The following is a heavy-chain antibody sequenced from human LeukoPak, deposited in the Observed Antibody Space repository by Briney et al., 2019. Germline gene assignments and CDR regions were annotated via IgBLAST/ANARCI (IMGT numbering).Heavy chain of an antibody. CDR1: GYTFTSYG. CDR3: ARDHRVYDSSGYSDFDC. D-gene: IGHD3-22*01. CDR2: ISAYNGNT. Sequence: GASVKVSCKASGYTFTSYGISWVRQAPGQGLEWVGWISAYNGNTNYAQKLQGRVTMTTDTSTSTAYMVLRSLRSDDTAVYYCARDHRVYDSSGYSDFDCWGQGTLVTVSS. J-gene: IGHJ4*02. V-gene: IGHV1-18*01.